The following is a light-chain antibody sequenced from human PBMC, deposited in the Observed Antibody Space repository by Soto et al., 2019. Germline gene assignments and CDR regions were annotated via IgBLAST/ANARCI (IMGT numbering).Light chain of an antibody. CDR2: DAS. CDR3: QQRSNWPGT. CDR1: QSVSSY. Sequence: EIVLTQSPATLSLSPGERATLSCRAGQSVSSYVAWYQQKPGQAPRLLIYDASNRATGIPARFSGSGSGTDFTLTISSLEPEDFAVYYCQQRSNWPGTFGPGTKVDIK. J-gene: IGKJ3*01. V-gene: IGKV3-11*01.